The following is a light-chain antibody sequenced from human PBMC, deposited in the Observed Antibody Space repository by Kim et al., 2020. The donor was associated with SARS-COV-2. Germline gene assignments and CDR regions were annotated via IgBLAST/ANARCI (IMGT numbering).Light chain of an antibody. V-gene: IGKV1-16*01. CDR1: EGIAKS. CDR2: GAS. CDR3: QQFNAFPIT. J-gene: IGKJ5*01. Sequence: ASIGDRVTSTCRASEGIAKSLAWFQQKPGTAPKCLIYGASTLEPGVPSRFSGRRSGTEFTLTINSLQPEDFATYYCQQFNAFPITFGQGTRLEIK.